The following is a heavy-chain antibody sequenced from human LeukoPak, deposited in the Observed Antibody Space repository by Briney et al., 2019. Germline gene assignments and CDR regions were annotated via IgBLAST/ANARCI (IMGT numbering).Heavy chain of an antibody. V-gene: IGHV4-61*08. J-gene: IGHJ2*01. CDR2: IYYNGGT. Sequence: SETLSLTCTVSGGSVSSGGFHWSWIRQPPGKGLEWIGYIYYNGGTNYNPSLKSRVTISVDTSKNQFSLKLTSVTAADTAVYYCARDLRVVVAATNWYFDLWGRGTLVTVSS. D-gene: IGHD2-15*01. CDR1: GGSVSSGGFH. CDR3: ARDLRVVVAATNWYFDL.